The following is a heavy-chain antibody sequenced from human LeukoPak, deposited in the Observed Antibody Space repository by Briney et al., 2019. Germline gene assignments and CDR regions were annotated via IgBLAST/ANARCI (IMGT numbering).Heavy chain of an antibody. CDR1: GFTVSSNY. CDR2: IYSGGST. D-gene: IGHD3-10*01. J-gene: IGHJ6*02. V-gene: IGHV3-53*05. Sequence: GGSLRLSCAASGFTVSSNYMSWVRQAPGKGLEWVSVIYSGGSTYYADSVKGRFTISRDNSKNSLYLQMNSLRAEDTALYYCAKGRYGDYYYYYGMDVWGQGTTVTVSS. CDR3: AKGRYGDYYYYYGMDV.